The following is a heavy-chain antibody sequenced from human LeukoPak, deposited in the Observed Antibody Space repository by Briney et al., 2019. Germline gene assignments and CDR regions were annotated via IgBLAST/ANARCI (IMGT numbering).Heavy chain of an antibody. Sequence: SETLSLTCAVYGGSFSGYYWSWIRQPPGKGLEWIGEINHSGSTNYNPSLKSRVTITVDTSKNQFSLKLSSVTAADTAVYYCARGYDFWGQGTLVTVSS. V-gene: IGHV4-34*01. CDR1: GGSFSGYY. D-gene: IGHD3-3*01. J-gene: IGHJ4*02. CDR3: ARGYDF. CDR2: INHSGST.